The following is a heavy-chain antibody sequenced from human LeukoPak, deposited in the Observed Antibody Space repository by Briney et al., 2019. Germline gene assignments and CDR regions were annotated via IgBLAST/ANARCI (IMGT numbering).Heavy chain of an antibody. V-gene: IGHV3-21*01. CDR3: ASDSYGEWLVDF. J-gene: IGHJ1*01. Sequence: AGTLRLSCAASGFTFSSYSMNWVRQAPGKGLEWVSSISSSSSYIYYADSVKGRFTISRDNAKNSLYLQMNSLRAEATAVYYCASDSYGEWLVDFWGRGTLVTVSS. CDR1: GFTFSSYS. D-gene: IGHD6-19*01. CDR2: ISSSSSYI.